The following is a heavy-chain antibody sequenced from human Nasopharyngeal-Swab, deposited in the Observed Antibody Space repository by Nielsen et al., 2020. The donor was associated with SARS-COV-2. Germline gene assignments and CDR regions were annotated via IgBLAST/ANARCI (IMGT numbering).Heavy chain of an antibody. Sequence: WIRQPPGKGLEWIGEINHSGSTNYNPSLKSRVTISVDTSKNQFSLKLSSVTAADTAVYYCATGSLVVVTIAPFDYWGQGTLVTVSS. CDR3: ATGSLVVVTIAPFDY. D-gene: IGHD3-22*01. V-gene: IGHV4-34*01. J-gene: IGHJ4*02. CDR2: INHSGST.